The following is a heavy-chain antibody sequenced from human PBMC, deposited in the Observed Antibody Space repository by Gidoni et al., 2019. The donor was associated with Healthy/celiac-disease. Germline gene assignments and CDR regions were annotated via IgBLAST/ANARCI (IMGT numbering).Heavy chain of an antibody. V-gene: IGHV4-31*03. CDR3: ARVKAKVVAAGGFDY. Sequence: QVQLQESGPGLVKPSQPLSLPCTVPGCSISRCGYYWSWIRQHPGKGLEWIGYIYYSGSTYYNPSLKSRVTIAVDTSKNQFSLKLSSVTAADTAGYYCARVKAKVVAAGGFDYWGQGTLVTVSS. CDR1: GCSISRCGYY. D-gene: IGHD2-15*01. J-gene: IGHJ4*02. CDR2: IYYSGST.